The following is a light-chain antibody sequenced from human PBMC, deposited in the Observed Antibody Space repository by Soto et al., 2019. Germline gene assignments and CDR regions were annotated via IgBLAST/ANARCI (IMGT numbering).Light chain of an antibody. V-gene: IGLV1-40*01. Sequence: QSVLTQPPSVSGAPGQRVTISCTGSNSNIGADNEVYWYQQFPGTAPKLLISNNTNRPSGVPDRFSGSRSGTSASLAITGLQSEDEADYYCQSFDSSLTGPIFGLGTKLTVL. CDR2: NNT. CDR1: NSNIGADNE. J-gene: IGLJ2*01. CDR3: QSFDSSLTGPI.